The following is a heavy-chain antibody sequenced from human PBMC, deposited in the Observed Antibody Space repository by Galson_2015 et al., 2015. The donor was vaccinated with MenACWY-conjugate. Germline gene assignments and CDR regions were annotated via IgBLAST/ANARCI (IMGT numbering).Heavy chain of an antibody. J-gene: IGHJ4*02. CDR3: ARDVRGGDSSSSPH. Sequence: SLRLSCAASGFSVTSHFMGWVRQAPGKGLEWVALLYDDGTSRYADSVKGRFTISRDTLRNSLSLQMHGLRAEDTAMYFCARDVRGGDSSSSPHWGQGTLVTVSS. CDR1: GFSVTSHF. V-gene: IGHV3-53*01. D-gene: IGHD6-6*01. CDR2: LYDDGTS.